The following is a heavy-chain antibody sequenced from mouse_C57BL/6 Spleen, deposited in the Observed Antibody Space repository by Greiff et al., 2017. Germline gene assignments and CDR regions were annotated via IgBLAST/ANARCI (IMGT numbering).Heavy chain of an antibody. CDR2: IYPGGGDT. Sequence: VQLQESGPELVKPGASVKISCKASGYAFSSSWMNWVKQRPGKGLEWIGRIYPGGGDTNYNGKFKGKATLTADKSSSTAYMKLSSLTSEDSAVYICARGDGSPLAYWGQGTLVTVSA. CDR3: ARGDGSPLAY. J-gene: IGHJ3*01. V-gene: IGHV1-82*01. CDR1: GYAFSSSW. D-gene: IGHD1-1*01.